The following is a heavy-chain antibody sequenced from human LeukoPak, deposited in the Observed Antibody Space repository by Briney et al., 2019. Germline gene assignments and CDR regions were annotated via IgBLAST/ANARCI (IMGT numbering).Heavy chain of an antibody. Sequence: SETLSLTCTVSGGSINSGSYYWSWIRQPAGKGLEWIGRISTSGSTDYNPSLKSRVTISVDMSKNQFSLKLSSVTAADTAVYYCAMGGGLGIVDYWGQGTLVTVSS. CDR3: AMGGGLGIVDY. CDR1: GGSINSGSYY. J-gene: IGHJ4*02. D-gene: IGHD7-27*01. CDR2: ISTSGST. V-gene: IGHV4-61*02.